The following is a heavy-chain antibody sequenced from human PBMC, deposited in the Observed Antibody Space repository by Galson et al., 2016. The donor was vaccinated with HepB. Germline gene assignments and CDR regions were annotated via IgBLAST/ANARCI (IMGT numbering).Heavy chain of an antibody. Sequence: SETLSLTCTVSGGPVNSGSNYWTWIRQPPGKGLEWIGYFYYGGSTNYNPSLESRVSISVDTSKNQFSLKLNSVTAADTAGYYCAREPVGIARVYWGPGTLVSVPS. V-gene: IGHV4-61*01. J-gene: IGHJ4*02. D-gene: IGHD4-23*01. CDR2: FYYGGST. CDR1: GGPVNSGSNY. CDR3: AREPVGIARVY.